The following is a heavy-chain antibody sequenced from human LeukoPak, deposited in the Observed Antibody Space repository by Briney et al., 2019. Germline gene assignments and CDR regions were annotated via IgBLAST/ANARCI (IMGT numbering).Heavy chain of an antibody. J-gene: IGHJ5*02. CDR2: IRQDGSEK. V-gene: IGHV3-7*01. D-gene: IGHD6-6*01. Sequence: GGSLRLSCAASGFTFSSYWMSWVRQAPGKGLEWVANIRQDGSEKYYVDSVKGRFTISRDNAKNSLYLQMNSLRAEDTAVYYCAREVAARRLGSWFDPWGQGTLVTVSS. CDR1: GFTFSSYW. CDR3: AREVAARRLGSWFDP.